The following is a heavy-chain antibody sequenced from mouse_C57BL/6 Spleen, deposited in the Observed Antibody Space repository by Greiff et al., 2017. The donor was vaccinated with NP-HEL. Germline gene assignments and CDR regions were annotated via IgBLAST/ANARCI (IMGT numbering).Heavy chain of an antibody. D-gene: IGHD1-1*01. J-gene: IGHJ2*01. CDR1: GYTFTSYD. Sequence: VKLVESGPELVKPGASVKLSCKASGYTFTSYDINWVKQRPGQGLEWIGWIYPRDGSTKYNEKFKGKATLTVDTSSSTAYMELHSLTSEDSAVYFCARSLYYYGSSYDYWGQGTTLTVSS. CDR3: ARSLYYYGSSYDY. V-gene: IGHV1-85*01. CDR2: IYPRDGST.